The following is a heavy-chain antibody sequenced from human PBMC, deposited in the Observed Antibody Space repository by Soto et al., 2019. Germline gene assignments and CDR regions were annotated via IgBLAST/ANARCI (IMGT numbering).Heavy chain of an antibody. V-gene: IGHV3-23*01. CDR3: SRDENDYGDYDSYL. J-gene: IGHJ4*02. CDR2: ISGSGGST. D-gene: IGHD4-17*01. CDR1: GFTFSSYA. Sequence: EVQLLESGGGLVQPGGSLRLSCAASGFTFSSYAMSWVRQAPGKGLEWVSAISGSGGSTYYAASVKGRFTISRDNSKNTLYLQMNSLRAEDTAVYYCSRDENDYGDYDSYLGGQGTLVTVSS.